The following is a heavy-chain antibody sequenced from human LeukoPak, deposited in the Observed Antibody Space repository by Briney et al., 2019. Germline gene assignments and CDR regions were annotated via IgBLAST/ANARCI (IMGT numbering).Heavy chain of an antibody. V-gene: IGHV3-48*03. CDR1: GFTFSSYE. CDR3: ARGGLYYDSSGYYH. CDR2: ISSSGSTI. J-gene: IGHJ4*02. Sequence: GGSLRLSCAASGFTFSSYEMNWVRQAPGKGQEWVSYISSSGSTIYYADSVKGRFTIFRDNAKNSLYLQMNSLRAEDTAVYYCARGGLYYDSSGYYHWGQGTLVTVSS. D-gene: IGHD3-22*01.